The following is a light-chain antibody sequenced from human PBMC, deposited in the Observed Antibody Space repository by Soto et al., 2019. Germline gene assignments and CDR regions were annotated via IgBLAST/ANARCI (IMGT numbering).Light chain of an antibody. CDR3: ERCVTCSLS. V-gene: IGKV1-16*02. J-gene: IGKJ1*01. CDR1: QDISIH. Sequence: DIQMTQSPSSVSAYVGDRVTIACRASQDISIHLAWFQQKPGKAPKSLIFAASSLQSGVPSKFSGSGSGTDFSLAVGGLRADDFATFYCERCVTCSLSFGQGTKVEIK. CDR2: AAS.